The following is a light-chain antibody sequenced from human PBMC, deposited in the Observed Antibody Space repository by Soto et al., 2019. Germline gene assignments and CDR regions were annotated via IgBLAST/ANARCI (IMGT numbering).Light chain of an antibody. V-gene: IGLV1-51*01. J-gene: IGLJ1*01. CDR2: DNN. CDR3: GTWDSSLSAYV. Sequence: QSVLTQPPSVSAAPGQKVTISCSGSSSNIGNNYVSWYQQLPGTAPKLLIYDNNKRPSGIPDRCSGSKSGTSATLGINGLQTGDDADYYCGTWDSSLSAYVFGSGTKLTVL. CDR1: SSNIGNNY.